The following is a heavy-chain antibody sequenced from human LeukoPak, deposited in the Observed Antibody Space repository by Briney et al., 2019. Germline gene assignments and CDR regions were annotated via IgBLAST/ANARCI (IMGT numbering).Heavy chain of an antibody. CDR3: AKDEGRYCGGDCIFDS. V-gene: IGHV3-23*01. CDR1: GFTFSTFA. Sequence: GGSLRLSCAASGFTFSTFAMSWVRQAPGKGLEWVSGISGSGGRTYYADSVKGRFSISRDNSKNTLYLQMNSLGGEDTAVYYCAKDEGRYCGGDCIFDSWGQGTLVTASS. CDR2: ISGSGGRT. D-gene: IGHD2-21*02. J-gene: IGHJ4*02.